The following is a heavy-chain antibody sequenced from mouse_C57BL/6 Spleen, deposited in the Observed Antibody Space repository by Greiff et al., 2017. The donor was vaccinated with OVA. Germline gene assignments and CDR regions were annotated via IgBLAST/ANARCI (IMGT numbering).Heavy chain of an antibody. CDR3: ARSAPGRVDY. Sequence: QVQLQQPGAELVKPGASVKLSCKASGYTFTSYWMQWVKQRPGQGLEWIGKIDPSDSYTNYNQKFKGKATLTVDTSSSTAYMQLSSLTSEDSAVYYCARSAPGRVDYWGQGTTLTVSS. V-gene: IGHV1-50*01. CDR2: IDPSDSYT. D-gene: IGHD3-3*01. J-gene: IGHJ2*01. CDR1: GYTFTSYW.